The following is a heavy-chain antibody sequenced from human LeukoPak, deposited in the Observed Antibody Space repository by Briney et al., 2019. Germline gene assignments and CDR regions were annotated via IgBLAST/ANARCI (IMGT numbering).Heavy chain of an antibody. CDR1: GYTFTYYA. Sequence: ASVKVSCKASGYTFTYYAMHWVRQAPGQGLQWMGWITPGGGTNYPQKFQGRVAITWDTSITTAYIDLSRLTSDDTAVYYCARDQYGDGCGHFDYWGQGALVTVSS. D-gene: IGHD5-24*01. V-gene: IGHV1-2*02. CDR2: ITPGGGT. CDR3: ARDQYGDGCGHFDY. J-gene: IGHJ4*02.